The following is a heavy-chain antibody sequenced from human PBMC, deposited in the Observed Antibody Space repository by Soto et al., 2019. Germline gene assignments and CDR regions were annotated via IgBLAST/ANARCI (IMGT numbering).Heavy chain of an antibody. Sequence: PGGSLRLSCAASGFTFSSYSTNWVRQAPGKGLEWVSYISSSSSTIYYADSVKGRFTISRDNAKNSLYLQMNSLRAEDTAVYYCARDFRSSSWSFQHWGQGTLVTVSS. D-gene: IGHD6-13*01. CDR3: ARDFRSSSWSFQH. J-gene: IGHJ1*01. CDR1: GFTFSSYS. CDR2: ISSSSSTI. V-gene: IGHV3-48*01.